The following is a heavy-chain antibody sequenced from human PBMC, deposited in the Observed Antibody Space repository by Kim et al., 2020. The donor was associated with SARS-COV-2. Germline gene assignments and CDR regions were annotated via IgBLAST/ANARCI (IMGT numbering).Heavy chain of an antibody. J-gene: IGHJ4*02. D-gene: IGHD2-2*01. Sequence: SETLSLTCTVSGGSISSSSYYWGWIGQPPGKGLDWFGSICYSGSTFYNPALKSRVTISVDTSKNQFSLKQSSVTAAATAVYYCARHGRAGYQLLSGYFDYWGQGTLVTVSS. CDR2: ICYSGST. CDR3: ARHGRAGYQLLSGYFDY. CDR1: GGSISSSSYY. V-gene: IGHV4-39*01.